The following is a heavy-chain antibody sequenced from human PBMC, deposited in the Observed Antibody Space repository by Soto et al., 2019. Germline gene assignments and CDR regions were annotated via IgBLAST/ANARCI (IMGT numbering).Heavy chain of an antibody. CDR2: IGISIGYI. V-gene: IGHV3-21*01. Sequence: EEQLVESGGGLVKPGWSLRLSCVASGLNLSSYTMSWVRQAPGKGLEWVSSIGISIGYIYYGDSVTGRFTISRDNAKNSLFRQMNRLRAEDTAVYFCGRNVLAVTEDAVDVWGQGTMVTVSS. D-gene: IGHD6-6*01. J-gene: IGHJ3*01. CDR1: GLNLSSYT. CDR3: GRNVLAVTEDAVDV.